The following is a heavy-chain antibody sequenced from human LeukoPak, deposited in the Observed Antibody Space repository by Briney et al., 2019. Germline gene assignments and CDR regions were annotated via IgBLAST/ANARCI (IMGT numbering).Heavy chain of an antibody. CDR2: ISSSSSYI. D-gene: IGHD6-13*01. Sequence: GSLRLSCAASGFTFSSYSMNWVRQAPGKGLEWVSSISSSSSYIYYADSVKGRFTISRDSAKNSLYLQMNSLRAEDTAVYYCASAIAAAGSSYWGQGTLVTVSS. J-gene: IGHJ4*02. CDR1: GFTFSSYS. V-gene: IGHV3-21*01. CDR3: ASAIAAAGSSY.